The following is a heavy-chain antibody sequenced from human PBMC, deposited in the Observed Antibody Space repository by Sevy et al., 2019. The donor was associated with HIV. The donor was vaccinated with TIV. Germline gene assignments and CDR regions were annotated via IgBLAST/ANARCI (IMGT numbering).Heavy chain of an antibody. J-gene: IGHJ4*02. Sequence: ASVKVSCKASGYTFISYAINWVRQAPGQGLEWMGWISAYNGNTNYAQKLQGRVTMTTDTSSSTAYMDLRSLRSDDTAVYYCARSYGSGNYYGYWGQGTLVTVSS. CDR2: ISAYNGNT. V-gene: IGHV1-18*01. D-gene: IGHD3-10*01. CDR1: GYTFISYA. CDR3: ARSYGSGNYYGY.